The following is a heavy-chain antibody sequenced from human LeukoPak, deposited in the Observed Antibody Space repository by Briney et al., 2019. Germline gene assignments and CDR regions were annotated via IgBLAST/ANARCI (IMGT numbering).Heavy chain of an antibody. J-gene: IGHJ4*02. V-gene: IGHV3-9*01. CDR2: ISWNSGSI. CDR1: GFTFDDYA. D-gene: IGHD6-19*01. Sequence: GGSLRLSCAASGFTFDDYAMHWVRQAPGKGLEWVSGISWNSGSIGYADSVKGRFTISRDNAKNSLYLQMNSLRAEDTALYYCAKEGSAFIAVAVLDYFDYWGQGTLVTVSS. CDR3: AKEGSAFIAVAVLDYFDY.